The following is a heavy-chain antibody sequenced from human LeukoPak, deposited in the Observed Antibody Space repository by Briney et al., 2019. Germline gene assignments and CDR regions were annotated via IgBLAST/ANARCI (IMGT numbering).Heavy chain of an antibody. V-gene: IGHV3-21*01. D-gene: IGHD3-3*01. CDR1: GFTFSSYG. Sequence: GGSLRLSCAASGFTFSSYGMHWVRQAPGKGLEWVSSISSSSSYIYYADSVKGRFTISRDNAKNSLYLQMNSLRAEDTAVYYCARAGYDAAFDYWGQGTLVTVSS. CDR2: ISSSSSYI. J-gene: IGHJ4*02. CDR3: ARAGYDAAFDY.